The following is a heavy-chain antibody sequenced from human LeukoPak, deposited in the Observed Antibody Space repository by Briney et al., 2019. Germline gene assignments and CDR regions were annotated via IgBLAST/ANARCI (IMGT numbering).Heavy chain of an antibody. V-gene: IGHV5-10-1*01. CDR1: GSPFTTYW. Sequence: GEPLQISCQGSGSPFTTYWISGARQMPGKGLEWMGRIVPIDSYTNYSPSLQGHVTISADKSISPAYLQWSSLKAADSAMYYCARHYSSLFDYWGQGTLVTVSS. CDR2: IVPIDSYT. D-gene: IGHD3-10*01. CDR3: ARHYSSLFDY. J-gene: IGHJ4*02.